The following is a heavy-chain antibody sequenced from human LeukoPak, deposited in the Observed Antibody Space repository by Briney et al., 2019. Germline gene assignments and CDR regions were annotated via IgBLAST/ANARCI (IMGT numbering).Heavy chain of an antibody. V-gene: IGHV3-53*01. CDR2: IYGGSNT. CDR3: ARVPTVTTEDFDY. J-gene: IGHJ4*02. Sequence: GGSPRLSRAASGFTVSSIYMSWVRQAPGKGLEWISVIYGGSNTYYYADSVKGRFTISRDNSKNTVYLQMNSLRAEDTAVYYCARVPTVTTEDFDYWGQGTLVTVSS. CDR1: GFTVSSIY. D-gene: IGHD4-17*01.